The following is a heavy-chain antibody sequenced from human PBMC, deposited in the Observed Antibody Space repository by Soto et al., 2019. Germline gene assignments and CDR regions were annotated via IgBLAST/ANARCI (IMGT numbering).Heavy chain of an antibody. Sequence: PSETLSLTCTVSGGSISSSSYYWGWIRQPPGKGLEWIGSIYYSGSTYYNPSLKSRVTISVDTSKNQFSLKLSSVTAADTAVYYCARRSSRGYYYYYGMDVWGQGTTVTVS. CDR3: ARRSSRGYYYYYGMDV. J-gene: IGHJ6*02. CDR2: IYYSGST. CDR1: GGSISSSSYY. V-gene: IGHV4-39*01. D-gene: IGHD6-13*01.